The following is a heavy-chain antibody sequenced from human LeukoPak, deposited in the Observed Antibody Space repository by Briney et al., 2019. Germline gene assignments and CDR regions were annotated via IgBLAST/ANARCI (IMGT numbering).Heavy chain of an antibody. CDR2: ISARSATI. CDR3: ARDPESRWFGELLSSYYYYGMDV. D-gene: IGHD3-10*01. CDR1: GFSFSAYS. J-gene: IGHJ6*02. Sequence: GGSLRLSCEASGFSFSAYSMNWVRQAPGKGLEWVSSISARSATIHYADSVKGRFTVSRDNAKNSLYLQMNSLRAEDTAVYYCARDPESRWFGELLSSYYYYGMDVWGQGTTVTVSS. V-gene: IGHV3-48*04.